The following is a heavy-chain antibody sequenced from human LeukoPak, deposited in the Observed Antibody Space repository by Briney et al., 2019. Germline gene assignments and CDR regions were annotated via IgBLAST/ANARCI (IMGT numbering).Heavy chain of an antibody. Sequence: SETLSLTCTVSGGSISSYYWSWIRQPAGKGLEWIGRIYTSGSTNYNPSLKSRVTMSVDTSKNQFSLKLSSVTAADTAVYYCARHRDSSIAARRVDYWGQGTLVTVSS. J-gene: IGHJ4*02. D-gene: IGHD6-6*01. CDR2: IYTSGST. CDR1: GGSISSYY. CDR3: ARHRDSSIAARRVDY. V-gene: IGHV4-4*07.